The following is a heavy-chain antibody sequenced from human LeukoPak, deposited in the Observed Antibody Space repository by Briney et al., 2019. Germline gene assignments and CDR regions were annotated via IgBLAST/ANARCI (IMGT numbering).Heavy chain of an antibody. D-gene: IGHD6-13*01. CDR2: VYYTGSA. Sequence: SETLTLTCTVSGDSISSRSHFWGWIRQPPGKGLEWIGFVYYTGSAYSSPSLNSRITVSVDTSKNQFSLKLNSVTAADTAMYYCAKPALRGIASFWGQGIQVIVSS. V-gene: IGHV4-39*01. J-gene: IGHJ4*02. CDR1: GDSISSRSHF. CDR3: AKPALRGIASF.